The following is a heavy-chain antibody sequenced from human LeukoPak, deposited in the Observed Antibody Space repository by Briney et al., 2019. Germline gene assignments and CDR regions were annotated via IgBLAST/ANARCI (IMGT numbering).Heavy chain of an antibody. CDR2: ISSSSSYI. J-gene: IGHJ3*02. D-gene: IGHD1-26*01. V-gene: IGHV3-21*01. CDR3: ARVERIVGATNAFDI. CDR1: GFTFSSYS. Sequence: GGSLRLSCAASGFTFSSYSMNWVRQAPGKGLEWVSSISSSSSYIYYADSVKGRFTFSRDNAKNSLYLQMNSLRAEDTAVYYCARVERIVGATNAFDIWGQGTMVTVSS.